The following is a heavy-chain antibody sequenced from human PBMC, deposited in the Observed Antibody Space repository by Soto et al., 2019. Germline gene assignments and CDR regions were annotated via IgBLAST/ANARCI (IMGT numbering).Heavy chain of an antibody. CDR2: INPNSGGT. D-gene: IGHD3-10*01. CDR3: ASNLRIYGSGSYYDGYYYGMDV. CDR1: GYTFTGYY. J-gene: IGHJ6*02. V-gene: IGHV1-2*04. Sequence: ASVKVSCKASGYTFTGYYMHWVRQAPGQGLEWMGWINPNSGGTDYAQKFQGWVTMTRDTSTSTAYMELSSLRSEDTAVYYCASNLRIYGSGSYYDGYYYGMDVWGQGTTVTVSS.